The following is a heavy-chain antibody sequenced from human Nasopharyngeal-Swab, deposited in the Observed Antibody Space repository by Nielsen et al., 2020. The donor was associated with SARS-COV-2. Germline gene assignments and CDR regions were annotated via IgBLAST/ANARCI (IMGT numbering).Heavy chain of an antibody. CDR2: IYTSGKT. CDR3: ARESRRSWYFDY. CDR1: GASNENYY. D-gene: IGHD6-13*01. J-gene: IGHJ4*02. Sequence: SETLSLTCTVSGASNENYYWTWIRQPAGKRLEWLGRIYTSGKTHYNPPLQSRLSMSVDTSNSQFTLQLTSVTAADTAIYFCARESRRSWYFDYWGQGTLVTVSS. V-gene: IGHV4-4*07.